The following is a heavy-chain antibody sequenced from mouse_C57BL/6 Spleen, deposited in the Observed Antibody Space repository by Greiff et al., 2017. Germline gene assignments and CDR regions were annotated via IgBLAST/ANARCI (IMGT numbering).Heavy chain of an antibody. D-gene: IGHD2-4*01. Sequence: VQLQQPGTELVKPGASVKLSCKASGYTFTSYWMHWVKQRPGQGLEWIGNINPSNGGTNYNEKFKSKATLTVDKSSSTAYMQLSSLTSEDSAVXYCAREGIDYDYDGVSWFAYWGQGTLVTVSA. CDR1: GYTFTSYW. V-gene: IGHV1-53*01. J-gene: IGHJ3*01. CDR3: AREGIDYDYDGVSWFAY. CDR2: INPSNGGT.